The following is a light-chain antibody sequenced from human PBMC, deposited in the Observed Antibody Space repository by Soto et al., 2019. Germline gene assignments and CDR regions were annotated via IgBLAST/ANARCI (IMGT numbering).Light chain of an antibody. Sequence: NFMLTQPHSVSESPGKTVTISCTGSSGSIATNYVQWYQQRPGSAPTTVIYEDTQRPSGVPERFSGSIDSSSNSASLTISGLKTEDESDYYCQYYDGSNPDVVFGGGTELTVL. V-gene: IGLV6-57*02. J-gene: IGLJ2*01. CDR2: EDT. CDR1: SGSIATNY. CDR3: QYYDGSNPDVV.